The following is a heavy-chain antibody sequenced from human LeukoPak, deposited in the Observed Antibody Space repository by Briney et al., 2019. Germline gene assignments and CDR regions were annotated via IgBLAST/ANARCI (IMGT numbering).Heavy chain of an antibody. V-gene: IGHV3-21*01. CDR1: GFTFSSYS. D-gene: IGHD6-6*01. J-gene: IGHJ4*02. CDR2: ISSSSSYI. Sequence: NSGGSLRLSCAASGFTFSSYSMNWVRQAPGKGLEWVSSISSSSSYIYYADSVKGGFTISRDNAKNSLYLQMNSLRAEDTAVYYCAREQVSSSSTIAYWGQGTLVTVSS. CDR3: AREQVSSSSTIAY.